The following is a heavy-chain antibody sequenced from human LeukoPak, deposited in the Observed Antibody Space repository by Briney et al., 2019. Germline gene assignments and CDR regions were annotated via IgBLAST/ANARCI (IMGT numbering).Heavy chain of an antibody. CDR1: GYTFTSYD. V-gene: IGHV1-8*01. Sequence: GASVKVSCKASGYTFTSYDINWVRQATGQGLEWMGWMNPNSGNTGYAQKFQGRATMTRNTSISTAYMELSSLRSEDTAVYYCARGRSAVAGKGFDYWGQGTLVTVSS. D-gene: IGHD6-19*01. CDR2: MNPNSGNT. CDR3: ARGRSAVAGKGFDY. J-gene: IGHJ4*02.